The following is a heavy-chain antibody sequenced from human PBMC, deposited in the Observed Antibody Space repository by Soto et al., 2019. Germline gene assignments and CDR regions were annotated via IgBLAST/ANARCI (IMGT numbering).Heavy chain of an antibody. J-gene: IGHJ3*02. D-gene: IGHD6-13*01. Sequence: EVQLEESGGDLVQPGGSLRLSCAASGFTLSAYWMTWVRQAPGKGLEWVANINRDGSKKSYLDSVRGRFTISRDNVGNSLYLQMDRLRADATALYDCARDVSPGSSSLYLDAFDIWGQGTMVTVSS. CDR1: GFTLSAYW. V-gene: IGHV3-7*05. CDR2: INRDGSKK. CDR3: ARDVSPGSSSLYLDAFDI.